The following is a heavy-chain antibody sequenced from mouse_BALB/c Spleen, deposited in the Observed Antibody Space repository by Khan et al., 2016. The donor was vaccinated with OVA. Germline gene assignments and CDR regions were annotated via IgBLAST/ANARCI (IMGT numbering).Heavy chain of an antibody. CDR3: TRRGRDGILAN. CDR2: INPSTGYT. CDR1: GYTFTTYW. D-gene: IGHD2-1*01. J-gene: IGHJ3*01. V-gene: IGHV1-7*01. Sequence: QVQLKQSGAELAQPGASVKMSCQTSGYTFTTYWMHWIKQRPGQGLEWICYINPSTGYTEYNQRFKDRAPLTTDKSSSTAYIKQSRLTDEDAEVYYCTRRGRDGILANWGQGTLVNVSA.